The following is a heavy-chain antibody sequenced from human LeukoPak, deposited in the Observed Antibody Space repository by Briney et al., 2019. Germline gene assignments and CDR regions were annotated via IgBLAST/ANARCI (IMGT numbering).Heavy chain of an antibody. J-gene: IGHJ4*02. V-gene: IGHV3-7*01. CDR3: ARSRAAPEN. CDR1: GFTFRNSW. Sequence: GGSLRLSCAASGFTFRNSWMTWVRQAPGKGLEWVASIKQDGSAQHYVDSVKGRFAISRDNARSSLYLQMDSLRDEDTAMYYCARSRAAPENWGQGTLVTVSS. CDR2: IKQDGSAQ.